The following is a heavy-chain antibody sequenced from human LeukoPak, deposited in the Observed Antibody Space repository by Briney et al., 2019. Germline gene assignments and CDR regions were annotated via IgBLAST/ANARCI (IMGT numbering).Heavy chain of an antibody. CDR1: GFTFSSYA. J-gene: IGHJ3*02. V-gene: IGHV3-30*04. Sequence: GRSLRLSCAASGFTFSSYAMHWVRQAPGKGLEWVAVISYDRSNKYYADSVKGRFTISRDNSKNTLYLQMNSLRAEDTAVYYCARDLAVTDAFDIWGQGTMVTVSS. CDR2: ISYDRSNK. CDR3: ARDLAVTDAFDI.